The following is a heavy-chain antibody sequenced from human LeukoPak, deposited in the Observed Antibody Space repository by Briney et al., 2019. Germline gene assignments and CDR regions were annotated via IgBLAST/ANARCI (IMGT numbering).Heavy chain of an antibody. CDR1: GFTFSSYW. Sequence: PWGSLRLSCAASGFTFSSYWMSWVRQAPGKGLEWVANIKQDGSEKYYVDSVKGRFTISRDNAKNSLYLQMNSLRAEDTAVYYCARDRIQIWSYVGTFDYWGPGALVTVSS. V-gene: IGHV3-7*01. CDR3: ARDRIQIWSYVGTFDY. CDR2: IKQDGSEK. D-gene: IGHD5-18*01. J-gene: IGHJ4*02.